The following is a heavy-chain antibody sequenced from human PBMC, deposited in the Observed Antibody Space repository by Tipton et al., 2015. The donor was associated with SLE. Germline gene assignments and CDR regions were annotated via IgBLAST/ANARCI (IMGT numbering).Heavy chain of an antibody. CDR3: AKVSPWVDF. V-gene: IGHV3-30*18. CDR1: GFTFSSYG. J-gene: IGHJ4*02. Sequence: SLRLSCAASGFTFSSYGMHWVRQAPGKGLEWVSVIWYDGSNKYYADSVKGRFTISRDNSKNTVQLEMDNLRLEDMAIYYCAKVSPWVDFWGPGTLVSVSS. D-gene: IGHD1-26*01. CDR2: IWYDGSNK.